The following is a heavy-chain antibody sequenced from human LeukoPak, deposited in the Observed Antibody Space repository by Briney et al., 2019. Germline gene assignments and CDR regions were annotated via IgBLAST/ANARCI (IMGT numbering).Heavy chain of an antibody. CDR2: IYWNDDK. J-gene: IGHJ4*02. CDR3: ARSGTGYSYAIDY. V-gene: IGHV2-5*01. CDR1: GGSISSYYW. Sequence: TLSLTCTVSGGSISSYYWSWIRQPPGKGLEWLALIYWNDDKRYSPSLKSRLTITKDTSKNQVVLTMTNMDPVDTATYYCARSGTGYSYAIDYWGQGTLVTVSS. D-gene: IGHD6-13*01.